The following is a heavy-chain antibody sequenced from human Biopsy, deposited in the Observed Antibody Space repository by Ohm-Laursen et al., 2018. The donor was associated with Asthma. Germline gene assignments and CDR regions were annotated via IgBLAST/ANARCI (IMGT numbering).Heavy chain of an antibody. CDR3: ARDESSHIDYYYGMDV. CDR1: GFTFSHYA. CDR2: ISYDGSSK. J-gene: IGHJ6*02. Sequence: SLRLCCSPSGFTFSHYAMHWVRQARGKGQEWVEVISYDGSSKYYAVSVKGRFTISRDNSKNTLYLQMNSLRAEDTAVYYCARDESSHIDYYYGMDVWGQGTTVTVSS. V-gene: IGHV3-30-3*01.